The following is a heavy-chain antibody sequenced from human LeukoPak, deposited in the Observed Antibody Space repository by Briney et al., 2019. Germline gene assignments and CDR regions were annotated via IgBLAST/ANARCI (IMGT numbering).Heavy chain of an antibody. Sequence: GGSLRLSCAASGFTFNSYGMHWVRQAPGKGLEWVAVIWYDGSNKYYADSVKGRFTISRDNSKNTLYLQMNSLRAEDTAVYYCARAGRAAAPYFDYWGQGTLVTVSA. CDR3: ARAGRAAAPYFDY. J-gene: IGHJ4*02. CDR1: GFTFNSYG. D-gene: IGHD6-13*01. V-gene: IGHV3-33*01. CDR2: IWYDGSNK.